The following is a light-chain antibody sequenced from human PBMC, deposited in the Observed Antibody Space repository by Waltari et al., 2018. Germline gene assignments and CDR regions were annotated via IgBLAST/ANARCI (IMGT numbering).Light chain of an antibody. V-gene: IGKV2-28*01. CDR2: FGS. CDR1: QSLLHSIGYTY. J-gene: IGKJ2*02. CDR3: MQALQTPRT. Sequence: VLTQSPLSLSVTPGEPASIACRSSQSLLHSIGYTYFYWYLQKPGQSPQLLIYFGSNRASGVPDRFSGSGSGTDFTLKISRVEAEDVGVYYCMQALQTPRTFGQGTKLEIK.